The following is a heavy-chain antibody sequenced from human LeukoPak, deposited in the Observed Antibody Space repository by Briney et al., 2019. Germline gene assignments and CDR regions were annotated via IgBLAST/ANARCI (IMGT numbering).Heavy chain of an antibody. V-gene: IGHV3-74*01. Sequence: PGGSLRLSCAASGFTFSSYWMHWVRHAPGKGLVWVSRINSDGSSTSYADSVKGRFTISRDNAKNTLYLQMNSLRAEDTAVYYCARGYYDSSDYYPIVYWGQGTLVTVSP. CDR1: GFTFSSYW. J-gene: IGHJ4*02. CDR3: ARGYYDSSDYYPIVY. D-gene: IGHD3-22*01. CDR2: INSDGSST.